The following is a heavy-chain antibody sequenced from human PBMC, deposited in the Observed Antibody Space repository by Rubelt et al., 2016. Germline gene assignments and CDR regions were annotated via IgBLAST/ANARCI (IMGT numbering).Heavy chain of an antibody. V-gene: IGHV4-34*01. J-gene: IGHJ6*02. CDR3: ARGRVPWWSGMDV. D-gene: IGHD2-15*01. CDR2: INHSGST. CDR1: GGSFSGYY. Sequence: QVQLQQWGAGLLKPSETLSLTCAVYGGSFSGYYWSWIRQPPGKGLEWIGVINHSGSTNYNPSLKSRVTISGDTSKNQFSLKLGSVTAADTAVYYCARGRVPWWSGMDVWGQGTTVTVSS.